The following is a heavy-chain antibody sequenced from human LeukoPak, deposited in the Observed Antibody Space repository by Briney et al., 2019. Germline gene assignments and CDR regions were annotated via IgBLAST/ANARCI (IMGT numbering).Heavy chain of an antibody. V-gene: IGHV3-11*04. J-gene: IGHJ4*02. CDR3: VKMARLADN. CDR2: ICPSGNDI. CDR1: GFTFSDYY. D-gene: IGHD6-6*01. Sequence: GGSLRLSCAASGFTFSDYYMNWIRQAPGKGLEWLSYICPSGNDINYADSVRGRFTISRDNAKNSLFLQMSSLTAEDTAVYYCVKMARLADNWGQGTLVTVSS.